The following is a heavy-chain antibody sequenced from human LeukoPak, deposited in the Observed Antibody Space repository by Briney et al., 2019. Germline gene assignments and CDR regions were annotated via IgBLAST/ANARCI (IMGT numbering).Heavy chain of an antibody. D-gene: IGHD3-22*01. CDR3: AKALNYYDRAYDM. J-gene: IGHJ3*02. CDR2: ISYDGSNK. CDR1: GFSFSSYG. V-gene: IGHV3-30*18. Sequence: GGSLRLSCAASGFSFSSYGMHWVRQAPGKGLEWVAVISYDGSNKYYADSVKGRFTISRDNSKSTLHMQMNTLRAEDTAMYYCAKALNYYDRAYDMWGQGTVVTVSS.